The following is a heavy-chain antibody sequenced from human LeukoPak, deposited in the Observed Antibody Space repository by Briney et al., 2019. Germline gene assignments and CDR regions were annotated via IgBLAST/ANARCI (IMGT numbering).Heavy chain of an antibody. V-gene: IGHV4-34*01. CDR1: GGSFSDYY. Sequence: PSETLSLTCAVYGGSFSDYYWNWIRQPPGKGLEWIGEINHSGSTNYNPSLKTRVTISVDTSKNQFSLKLNSVTAADTAVYFCAKTPTPLGRGGYYFDSWGQGTLVTVSS. J-gene: IGHJ4*02. CDR2: INHSGST. CDR3: AKTPTPLGRGGYYFDS. D-gene: IGHD3-16*01.